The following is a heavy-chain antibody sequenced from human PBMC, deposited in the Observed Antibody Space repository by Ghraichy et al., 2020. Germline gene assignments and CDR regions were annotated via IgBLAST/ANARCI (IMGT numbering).Heavy chain of an antibody. J-gene: IGHJ4*02. D-gene: IGHD2-2*01. CDR3: AALGYCTTTSCPQAY. CDR2: ITDSGGTT. CDR1: GFTFSSYA. Sequence: GGSLRLSCAASGFTFSSYAMGWVRQAPGKGLEWVSAITDSGGTTFYPDSVKGRFTISRDNSKNTLFLQMNSLRAEDTAVYYCAALGYCTTTSCPQAYWGQGTLVTVSS. V-gene: IGHV3-23*01.